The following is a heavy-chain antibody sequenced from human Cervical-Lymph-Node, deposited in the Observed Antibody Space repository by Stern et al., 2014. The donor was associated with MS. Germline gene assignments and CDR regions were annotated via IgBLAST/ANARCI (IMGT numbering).Heavy chain of an antibody. J-gene: IGHJ6*02. CDR1: GGTLSDYG. CDR2: IIPMFGTA. D-gene: IGHD4-17*01. CDR3: ARDGDSSMLGLDV. V-gene: IGHV1-69*01. Sequence: DQLVESGAEVKKPGSSVKVSCKASGGTLSDYGISWVRQAPGQGLEWMGGIIPMFGTANYAQKFQGRVTLTADDSTNTAYMDLSSLTSDDTAVYYCARDGDSSMLGLDVWGQGTTVTVSS.